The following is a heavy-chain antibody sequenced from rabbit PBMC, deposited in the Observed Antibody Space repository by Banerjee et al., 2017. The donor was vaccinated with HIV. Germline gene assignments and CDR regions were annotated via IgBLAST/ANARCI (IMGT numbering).Heavy chain of an antibody. J-gene: IGHJ4*01. Sequence: QEQLEESGGDLVKPEGSLTLTCTVSFSSNYWICWVRQAPGKGLEWIGCIAGGSSGSTHYARWAKGRFTISKTSSTTVTLRTTSLTGADTATYFCARDINTSFKLWGPGTLVTVS. CDR2: IAGGSSGST. CDR1: SFSSNYW. V-gene: IGHV1S45*01. CDR3: ARDINTSFKL. D-gene: IGHD1-1*01.